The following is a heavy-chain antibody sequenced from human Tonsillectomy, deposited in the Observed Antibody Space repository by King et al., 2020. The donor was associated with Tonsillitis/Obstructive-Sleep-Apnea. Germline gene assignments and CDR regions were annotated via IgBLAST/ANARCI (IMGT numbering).Heavy chain of an antibody. Sequence: QLVQSGAEVKKPGASVKVSCKASGYTFTSYVMHWVRQAPGQRLVWSGWINAGNGNTKYSEKFQGRVTITRDTSASTAYMVLSSLRSTDTAVYYCARLSSYADYGHKRGQTTLVTVSS. V-gene: IGHV1-3*01. J-gene: IGHJ4*02. CDR1: GYTFTSYV. CDR3: ARLSSYADYGHK. D-gene: IGHD4-17*01. CDR2: INAGNGNT.